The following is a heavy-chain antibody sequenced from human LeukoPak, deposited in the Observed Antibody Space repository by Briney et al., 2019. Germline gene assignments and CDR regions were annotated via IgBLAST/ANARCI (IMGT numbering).Heavy chain of an antibody. Sequence: GGSLRLSCVASGFTFSSYGMHWVRQAPGKGLEWVAFIRYDGSNKYYADSVKGRFTISRDNSKNTLYLQMNSLRAEDTAVYYCASRGYSYGFDAFDIWGQGTMVTVSS. J-gene: IGHJ3*02. V-gene: IGHV3-30*02. CDR3: ASRGYSYGFDAFDI. CDR2: IRYDGSNK. D-gene: IGHD5-18*01. CDR1: GFTFSSYG.